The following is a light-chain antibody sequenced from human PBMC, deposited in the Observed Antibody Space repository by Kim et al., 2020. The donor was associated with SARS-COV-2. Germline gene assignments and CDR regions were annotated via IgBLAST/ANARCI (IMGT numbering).Light chain of an antibody. Sequence: GKTVTISCTRSSGTIDSSYVQWYQQRPGSPPTTVIYEHAQRPSGVPDRFSGSIDRSSNSASLTISGLKTEDEADYYFQSYDSNRWLFGGGTQLTVL. J-gene: IGLJ3*02. CDR3: QSYDSNRWL. CDR1: SGTIDSSY. V-gene: IGLV6-57*01. CDR2: EHA.